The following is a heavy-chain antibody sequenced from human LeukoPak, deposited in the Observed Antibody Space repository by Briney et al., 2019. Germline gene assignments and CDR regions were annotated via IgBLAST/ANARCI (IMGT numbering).Heavy chain of an antibody. CDR3: ARGDDSGYYDYFDY. D-gene: IGHD3-22*01. CDR2: IWYDGSNK. Sequence: GGSLRLSCAASGFTFSSYGMHWVRQAPGKGLEWVAVIWYDGSNKYYADSVKGRFTISRDNSKNTLYLQMNSLRAEDTAMYYCARGDDSGYYDYFDYWGQGALVTVSS. V-gene: IGHV3-33*01. CDR1: GFTFSSYG. J-gene: IGHJ4*02.